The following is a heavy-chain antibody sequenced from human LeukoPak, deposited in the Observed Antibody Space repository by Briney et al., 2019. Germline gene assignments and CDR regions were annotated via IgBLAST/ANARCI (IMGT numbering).Heavy chain of an antibody. CDR3: ARDGILSFDY. CDR2: IRYDGSN. CDR1: GFTFSSFG. V-gene: IGHV3-30*02. J-gene: IGHJ4*02. Sequence: PGGSLRLSCAASGFTFSSFGMHWVRQAPGKGLEWVAFIRYDGSNNYADSVKGRFTISRDNAKNSLYLQMNSLRAEDTAVYYCARDGILSFDYWGQGTLVTVSS. D-gene: IGHD2-15*01.